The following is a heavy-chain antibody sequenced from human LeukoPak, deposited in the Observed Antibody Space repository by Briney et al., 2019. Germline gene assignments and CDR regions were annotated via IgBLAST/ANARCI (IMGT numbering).Heavy chain of an antibody. CDR2: TYYRSKWYY. J-gene: IGHJ5*02. Sequence: SQTLSLTCAISGDSVSSNSAAWNWIRQSPSRGLEWLGRTYYRSKWYYGYAVSVKSRITINQDTSKTQFSLQLTSVTPEETAVYYCAREVEQQLVFSWFDPWGQGTLVTVSS. CDR1: GDSVSSNSAA. V-gene: IGHV6-1*01. CDR3: AREVEQQLVFSWFDP. D-gene: IGHD6-13*01.